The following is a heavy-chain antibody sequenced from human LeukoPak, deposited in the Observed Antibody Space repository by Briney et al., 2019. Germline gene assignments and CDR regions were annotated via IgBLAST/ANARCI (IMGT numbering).Heavy chain of an antibody. D-gene: IGHD6-13*01. CDR1: RFTFSTYA. CDR3: ARDRGGSRSDC. V-gene: IGHV3-66*01. CDR2: IYSGGTT. Sequence: AGGSLRLSCAASRFTFSTYAMNWVRQAPGKGLEWVSVIYSGGTTYYADSVKGRFTVSRDNSKNTLYLQMNSLRADDTAVYYCARDRGGSRSDCWGQGTLVTVSS. J-gene: IGHJ4*02.